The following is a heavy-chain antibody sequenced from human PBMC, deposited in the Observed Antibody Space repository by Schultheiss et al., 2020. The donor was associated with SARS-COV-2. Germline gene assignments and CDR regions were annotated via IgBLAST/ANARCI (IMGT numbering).Heavy chain of an antibody. CDR2: INTEGSST. Sequence: GGSLRLSCAASGFTFRDYGMSWVPQALGKGLVWVSRINTEGSSTYYADSVKGRFTISRDNSKNTLYLQMNSLRAEDTAVYYCAKIGLGIQLWVELTDDYWGQGTLVTVSS. V-gene: IGHV3-23*01. CDR1: GFTFRDYG. D-gene: IGHD5-18*01. CDR3: AKIGLGIQLWVELTDDY. J-gene: IGHJ4*02.